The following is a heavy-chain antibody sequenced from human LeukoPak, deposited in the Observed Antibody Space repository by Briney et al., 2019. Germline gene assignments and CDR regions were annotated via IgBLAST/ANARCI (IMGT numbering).Heavy chain of an antibody. D-gene: IGHD1-26*01. CDR3: VRGSDAARPDY. CDR2: INRDGSAT. V-gene: IGHV3-74*01. J-gene: IGHJ4*02. Sequence: PGGSLRLSCAASGFTFSSYSMNWVRQAPGEGLVWVSRINRDGSATTYADSVKGRFTISRDNAKNTAYLQLTTLRAEDTAVYYCVRGSDAARPDYWGQGTLVTVSP. CDR1: GFTFSSYS.